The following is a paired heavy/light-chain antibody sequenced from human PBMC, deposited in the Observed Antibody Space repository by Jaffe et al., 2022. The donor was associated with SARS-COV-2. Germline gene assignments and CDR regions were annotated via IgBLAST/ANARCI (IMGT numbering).Light chain of an antibody. CDR2: ANS. CDR3: QSYDISLSGSV. J-gene: IGLJ3*02. CDR1: TSNIGAGND. V-gene: IGLV1-40*01. Sequence: QSVLTQPPSVSGAPGQRVTISCTGSTSNIGAGNDVHWYQQLPGTAPKLLIFANSDRPSGVPDRFSGSKSGTSASLAISGLQAEDEADYYCQSYDISLSGSVFGGGTKLTVL.
Heavy chain of an antibody. CDR2: INPKTGGT. CDR1: GYTFTDYY. V-gene: IGHV1-2*02. D-gene: IGHD3-10*01. CDR3: ARDAAGLRSGWHVGEFLWFDP. J-gene: IGHJ5*02. Sequence: QVQLVQSGAEVKKPGASVKVSCEASGYTFTDYYLHWVRQVPGQGLEWMGWINPKTGGTNYVQNFQGRVTMTRDTSINTVYMELRRLKSDDTAVYYCARDAAGLRSGWHVGEFLWFDPWGQGTLVTVSS.